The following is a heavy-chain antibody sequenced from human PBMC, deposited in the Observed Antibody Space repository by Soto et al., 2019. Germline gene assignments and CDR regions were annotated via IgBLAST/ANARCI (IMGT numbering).Heavy chain of an antibody. J-gene: IGHJ6*03. Sequence: PVAALNVCCKGSGYSFTRYWIGWLRQMPGKGLEWMGIIYPGDSDTRYSPSFQGQVTISADKSISTAYLQWSSLKASDTAMYYCARSGGYPTDYMDVWGKGTTVTVSS. CDR3: ARSGGYPTDYMDV. CDR1: GYSFTRYW. CDR2: IYPGDSDT. D-gene: IGHD3-22*01. V-gene: IGHV5-51*01.